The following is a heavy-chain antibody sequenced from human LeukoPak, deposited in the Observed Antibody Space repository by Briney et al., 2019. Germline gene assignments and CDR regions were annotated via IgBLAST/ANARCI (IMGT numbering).Heavy chain of an antibody. J-gene: IGHJ5*02. CDR1: GGSISSYY. D-gene: IGHD1-26*01. CDR2: IYYSGST. CDR3: ARGSGVGWFDP. Sequence: SETLSLTCTVSGGSISSYYWSWIRQPPGKRLEWIGYIYYSGSTNHNPSLKSRVTISVDTSKNQFSLKLSSVTAADTAVYYCARGSGVGWFDPWGQGTLVTVSS. V-gene: IGHV4-59*01.